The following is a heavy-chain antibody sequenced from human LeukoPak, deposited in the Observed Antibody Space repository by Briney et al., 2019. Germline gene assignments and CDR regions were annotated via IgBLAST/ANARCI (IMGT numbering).Heavy chain of an antibody. CDR1: GGSFSGYY. V-gene: IGHV4-34*01. CDR3: ASNRIAAAGTLYYYYGMDV. CDR2: INHSGST. D-gene: IGHD6-13*01. J-gene: IGHJ6*02. Sequence: SETLSLTCAVYGGSFSGYYWSWIRQPPGKGLEWIGEINHSGSTNYNPSLKSRVTISVDTSKNQFSLKLSSVTAADTALYYCASNRIAAAGTLYYYYGMDVWGQGTTVTVSS.